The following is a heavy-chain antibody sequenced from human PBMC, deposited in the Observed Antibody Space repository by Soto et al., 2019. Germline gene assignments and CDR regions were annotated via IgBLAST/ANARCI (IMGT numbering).Heavy chain of an antibody. CDR3: ANTAVAAKKLDC. Sequence: EVQLLESGGGLVQPGGSLRLSCAVSGFTFSSYAMSWVRQAPGKGLEWVSAISGSGGSTYYADSVKGRFTISRNNSKNRLYLQMTSMRAADTAVYYCANTAVAAKKLDCWGQGTLVTVSS. CDR2: ISGSGGST. J-gene: IGHJ4*02. D-gene: IGHD6-19*01. CDR1: GFTFSSYA. V-gene: IGHV3-23*01.